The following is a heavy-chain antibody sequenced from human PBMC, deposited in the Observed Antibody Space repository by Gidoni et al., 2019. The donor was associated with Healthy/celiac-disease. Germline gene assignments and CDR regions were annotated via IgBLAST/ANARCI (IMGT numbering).Heavy chain of an antibody. D-gene: IGHD7-27*01. CDR1: GGSISSSNW. J-gene: IGHJ4*02. CDR3: AITGGFRDGYKIIPLWY. V-gene: IGHV4-4*02. CDR2: IDHSGST. Sequence: QVQLQESGPGLVKPSGTLSLTCAVSGGSISSSNWWSWVRQPPGKGLEWIGEIDHSGSTNYNPSLKSRVTISVDKSKNQCSLKLSSVTAADTAVYYCAITGGFRDGYKIIPLWYWGQGTLVTVSS.